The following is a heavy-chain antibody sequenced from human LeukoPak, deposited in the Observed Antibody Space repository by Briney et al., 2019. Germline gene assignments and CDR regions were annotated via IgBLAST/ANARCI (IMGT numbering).Heavy chain of an antibody. D-gene: IGHD6-13*01. CDR3: AREGTPQQLAY. V-gene: IGHV1-3*03. Sequence: ASVKVSCKASGYTFTSYAMNWVRQAPGQGLEWMGWINAGNGNTKYSQEFQGRVTITRDTSASTAYMELRSLRSEDMAVYYCAREGTPQQLAYWGQGTLVTVSS. J-gene: IGHJ4*02. CDR1: GYTFTSYA. CDR2: INAGNGNT.